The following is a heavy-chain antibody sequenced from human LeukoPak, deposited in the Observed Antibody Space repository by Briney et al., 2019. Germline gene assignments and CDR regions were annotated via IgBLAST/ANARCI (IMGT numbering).Heavy chain of an antibody. D-gene: IGHD3-10*01. V-gene: IGHV3-53*01. CDR1: GFTVSSNS. Sequence: GGSLRLSCTVSGFTVSSNSMSWVRQAPGKGLEWVSFIYSDNTHYSDSVKGRFTISRDNAKNSLYLQMNSLRAEDTAVYYCARDRGLVREGMGYYMDVWGRGTTVTISS. CDR2: IYSDNT. J-gene: IGHJ6*03. CDR3: ARDRGLVREGMGYYMDV.